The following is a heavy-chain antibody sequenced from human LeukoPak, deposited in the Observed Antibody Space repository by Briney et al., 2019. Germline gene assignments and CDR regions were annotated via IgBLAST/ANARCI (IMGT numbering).Heavy chain of an antibody. CDR2: IQVGGHT. Sequence: PGGSLRLSCVISGFTISNSYMTWVRQAPGKGLEWASLIQVGGHTYYADSVRGRFTISRDNSKNTLYLEMNNLRAEDTAVYFCARNKDYTFDYWGQGALVTVSS. CDR1: GFTISNSY. D-gene: IGHD4-11*01. CDR3: ARNKDYTFDY. J-gene: IGHJ4*02. V-gene: IGHV3-53*01.